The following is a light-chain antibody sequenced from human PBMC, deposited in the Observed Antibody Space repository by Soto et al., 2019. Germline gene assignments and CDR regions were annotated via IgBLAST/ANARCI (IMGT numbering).Light chain of an antibody. Sequence: DIQMTQSPSSLSASVGDRVTITCRASQSISNWWAWYQQKPGKAPKLLIYDASTLASGVSSRFSGTGSGTEFTLTISSLQPDDFATYYCQQYNIYSTFGQGTKLEIK. CDR1: QSISNW. CDR3: QQYNIYST. CDR2: DAS. J-gene: IGKJ2*01. V-gene: IGKV1-5*01.